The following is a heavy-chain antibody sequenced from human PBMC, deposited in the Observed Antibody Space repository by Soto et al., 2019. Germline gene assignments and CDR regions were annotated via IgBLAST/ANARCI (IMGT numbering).Heavy chain of an antibody. CDR2: IIPMFGTA. CDR3: ARSKESAFDI. V-gene: IGHV1-69*01. CDR1: GGTFSSYA. Sequence: QVQLVQSGAEVKKPGSSVKVSCKASGGTFSSYAISWVRQAPGQGLEWMGGIIPMFGTANYAQKLQGRVTIIADESTSTAYMELNSLRSEDTAVYYCARSKESAFDIWGQGTMVTVSS. J-gene: IGHJ3*02.